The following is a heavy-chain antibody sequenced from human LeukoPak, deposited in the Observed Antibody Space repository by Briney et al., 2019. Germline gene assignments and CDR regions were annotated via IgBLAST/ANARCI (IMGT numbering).Heavy chain of an antibody. Sequence: ALVKVSCKASGYTFTSYYMHWVRQAPGQGLEWMGIINPSGGSTSYAQKFQGRVTMTRDTSTSTVYMELSSLRSEDTAVYYCARDKVAVAGTESYDYWGQGTLVTVSS. CDR2: INPSGGST. CDR1: GYTFTSYY. CDR3: ARDKVAVAGTESYDY. J-gene: IGHJ4*02. V-gene: IGHV1-46*01. D-gene: IGHD6-19*01.